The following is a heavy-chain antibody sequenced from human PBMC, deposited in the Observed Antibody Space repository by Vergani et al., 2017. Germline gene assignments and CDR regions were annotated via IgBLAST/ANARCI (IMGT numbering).Heavy chain of an antibody. CDR1: GGTFSSYA. D-gene: IGHD6-19*01. CDR2: IIPIFGTA. J-gene: IGHJ6*02. CDR3: ARPMGTYSSGWYYYYGMDV. V-gene: IGHV1-69*18. Sequence: QVQLVQSGAEVKKPGSSVKVSCKASGGTFSSYAISWVRQAPGQGLEWMGRIIPIFGTANYAQKFQGRVTITAGESTSTAYMELSSLRSEDTAVYYCARPMGTYSSGWYYYYGMDVWGQGTTVTVSS.